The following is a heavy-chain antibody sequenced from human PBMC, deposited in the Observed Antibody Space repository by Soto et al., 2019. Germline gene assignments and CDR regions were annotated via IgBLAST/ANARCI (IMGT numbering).Heavy chain of an antibody. D-gene: IGHD2-2*01. CDR2: ICPGDSDT. CDR1: GYSFTSYW. V-gene: IGHV5-51*01. Sequence: PGESLKISCKGSGYSFTSYWIGWVRQMPGEGLEWMGIICPGDSDTRYSPSFQGQVTISADKSISTAYLQWSSLKASDTAMYYCARHQIVVVPAATEDYYYYMDVWGKGATVTVSS. J-gene: IGHJ6*03. CDR3: ARHQIVVVPAATEDYYYYMDV.